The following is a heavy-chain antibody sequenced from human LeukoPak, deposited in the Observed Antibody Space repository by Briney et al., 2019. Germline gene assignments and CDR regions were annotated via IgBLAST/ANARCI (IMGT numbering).Heavy chain of an antibody. CDR2: ISSSSSYI. D-gene: IGHD3-22*01. Sequence: PGGPLRLSCAASRFTFSNYNMNWVRQAPGEGLEWVSSISSSSSYIYYADSVKGRFTISRDNAKNSLYVQMNSLRAEDTAVYYCARGGYYDSSGYYYVGYFHHWGQGTLVTVSS. CDR3: ARGGYYDSSGYYYVGYFHH. CDR1: RFTFSNYN. J-gene: IGHJ1*01. V-gene: IGHV3-21*01.